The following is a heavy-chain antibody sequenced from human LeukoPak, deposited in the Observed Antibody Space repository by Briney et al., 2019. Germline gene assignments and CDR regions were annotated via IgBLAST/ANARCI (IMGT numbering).Heavy chain of an antibody. Sequence: GGSLRLSCAASGFTFDDYAMPWVRQAPGKGLEWVSGISWNSGSIGYADSVKGRFTISRDNAKNSLYLQMNSLRAEDTALYCCAKGNYDFWSGYQDYWGQGTLVTVPS. CDR2: ISWNSGSI. CDR1: GFTFDDYA. D-gene: IGHD3-3*01. J-gene: IGHJ4*02. V-gene: IGHV3-9*01. CDR3: AKGNYDFWSGYQDY.